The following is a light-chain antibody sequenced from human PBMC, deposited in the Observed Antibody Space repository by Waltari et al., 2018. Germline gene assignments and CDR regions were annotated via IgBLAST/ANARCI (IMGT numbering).Light chain of an antibody. V-gene: IGKV3-20*01. CDR1: QSVRSTY. Sequence: EIVLTQSPGTLSLSPGERVTLSCRASQSVRSTYLAWYQQKPGQAPRLLIYGASTRATGIPDRFSGSGSGTDLTLTISRLEPEDFAVYYCQQYGTSPYTFGQGTKLEI. J-gene: IGKJ2*01. CDR3: QQYGTSPYT. CDR2: GAS.